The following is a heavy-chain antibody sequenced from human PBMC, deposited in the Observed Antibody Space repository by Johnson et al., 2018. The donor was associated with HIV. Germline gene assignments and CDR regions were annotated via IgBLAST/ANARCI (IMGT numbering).Heavy chain of an antibody. CDR3: AKDLPSGWDGGDAFDI. J-gene: IGHJ3*02. CDR2: ISGSGGRT. D-gene: IGHD6-19*01. CDR1: GLTFSSCA. V-gene: IGHV3-23*04. Sequence: VQLVECGGGLVQPGGSLRLSCAASGLTFSSCAMSWVRQAQGKGLDRVSAISGSGGRTYYADCVPGRLTIPGDNSKNTLYLQMNSLRAEDTAVYYCAKDLPSGWDGGDAFDIWGQGTMVTVSS.